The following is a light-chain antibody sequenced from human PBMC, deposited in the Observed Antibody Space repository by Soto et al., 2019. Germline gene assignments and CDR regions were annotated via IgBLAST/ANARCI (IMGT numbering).Light chain of an antibody. Sequence: HSALTQPASVSGSPGQTITISCTGTSSDIGGCNAVSWYQHHPGKAPKLIIYEVTHRPSGVSDRFSASKSGNTASLTISGLQAEDEADYYCNSFRVSHLYVFGTGTKVTVL. CDR2: EVT. CDR3: NSFRVSHLYV. V-gene: IGLV2-14*01. J-gene: IGLJ1*01. CDR1: SSDIGGCNA.